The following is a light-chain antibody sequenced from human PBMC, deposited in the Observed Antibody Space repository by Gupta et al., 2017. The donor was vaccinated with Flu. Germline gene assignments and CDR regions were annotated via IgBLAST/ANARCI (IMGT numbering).Light chain of an antibody. CDR2: AAS. V-gene: IGKV1-39*01. CDR1: QNIDTY. CDR3: QQSHSPLLT. J-gene: IGKJ3*01. Sequence: IPLTQSPSSLSAAVGDTVTITCRASQNIDTYLHWYQQKLGKAPRLLIYAASTLQGGVPSRFSGSGSGSDFTLTITNLQPEDFATYYCQQSHSPLLTFGPGTRVDIK.